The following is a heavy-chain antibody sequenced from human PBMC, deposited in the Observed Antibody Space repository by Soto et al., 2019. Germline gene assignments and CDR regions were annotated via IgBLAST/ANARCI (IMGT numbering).Heavy chain of an antibody. CDR1: GGSISSGGYY. D-gene: IGHD1-26*01. V-gene: IGHV4-31*03. CDR3: ARVFPDGSYYYFDY. Sequence: KPSETLSLTCTVSGGSISSGGYYWSWIRQHPGKGLEWIGYIYYSGSTYYNPSLKSRVTISVDTSKNQFSLKLSSVTAADTAVYYCARVFPDGSYYYFDYWGQGTLVTVSS. J-gene: IGHJ4*02. CDR2: IYYSGST.